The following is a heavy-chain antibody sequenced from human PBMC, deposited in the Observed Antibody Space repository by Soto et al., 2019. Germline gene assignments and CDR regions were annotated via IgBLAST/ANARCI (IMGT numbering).Heavy chain of an antibody. V-gene: IGHV3-7*03. CDR1: GFNFRTYW. Sequence: GGSLRLSCAASGFNFRTYWMSWVRQAPGKGLEWVANIKQDGSDEYYVDSVKGRLTVSRDNAKNLLYLQLDSLRAEDTAVYYCAREGFSHGPKGGVFDHWGQGSLVTVSS. J-gene: IGHJ4*02. D-gene: IGHD2-8*01. CDR2: IKQDGSDE. CDR3: AREGFSHGPKGGVFDH.